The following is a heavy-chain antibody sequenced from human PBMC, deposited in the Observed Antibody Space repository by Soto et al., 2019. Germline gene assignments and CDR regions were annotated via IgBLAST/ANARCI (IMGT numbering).Heavy chain of an antibody. V-gene: IGHV4-31*03. Sequence: SETLSLTCTVSGDSLSSGGHYWSWIRQHPGKGLEWIGHIYDSVNTYYSPSLRSRVTISADMSKNQFSLNLRSVTAADTAVYYCARVGCYGSGSYYNTRFDPWGQGTLVTVSS. CDR1: GDSLSSGGHY. CDR2: IYDSVNT. D-gene: IGHD3-10*01. J-gene: IGHJ5*02. CDR3: ARVGCYGSGSYYNTRFDP.